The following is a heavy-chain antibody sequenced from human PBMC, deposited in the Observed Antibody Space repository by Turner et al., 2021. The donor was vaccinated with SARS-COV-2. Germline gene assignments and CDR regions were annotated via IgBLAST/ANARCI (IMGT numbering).Heavy chain of an antibody. J-gene: IGHJ6*02. V-gene: IGHV2-70*15. CDR1: GFSLSTSGMC. CDR3: ARDHYDILAGYDEGMDV. CDR2: IDWDDDK. D-gene: IGHD3-9*01. Sequence: QVTLRESGPALVKPTQTLTLTCTFSGFSLSTSGMCVSWIRQPPGKALEWLARIDWDDDKYYSTSLKTRLTISKDTSKNQVVLTMTNMDPVDTATYYCARDHYDILAGYDEGMDVWGQGTTATVSS.